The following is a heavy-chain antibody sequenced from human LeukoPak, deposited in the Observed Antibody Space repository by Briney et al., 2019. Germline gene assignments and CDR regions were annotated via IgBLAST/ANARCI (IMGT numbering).Heavy chain of an antibody. CDR3: ARAALGGYSYGYYFDY. Sequence: SETLSLTCTVSGGSISSSSYYWGWIRQPPGKGLEWIGSIYYSGSTNYNPSLKSRVTISVDTSKNQFSLKLSSVTAADTAVYYCARAALGGYSYGYYFDYWGQGTLVTVSS. J-gene: IGHJ4*02. V-gene: IGHV4-39*07. D-gene: IGHD5-18*01. CDR1: GGSISSSSYY. CDR2: IYYSGST.